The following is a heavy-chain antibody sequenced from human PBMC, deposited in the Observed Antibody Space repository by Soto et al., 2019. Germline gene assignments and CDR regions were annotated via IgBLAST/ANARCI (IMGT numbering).Heavy chain of an antibody. V-gene: IGHV6-1*01. CDR1: GDSVSSNSAA. J-gene: IGHJ6*02. CDR2: TYYRSKWYN. CDR3: ARVNWNLGYYGMDV. D-gene: IGHD1-7*01. Sequence: SQTLSLTCAISGDSVSSNSAAWNWIRQSPSRCLEWLGRTYYRSKWYNDYAVPVKSRITINPDTSKNQFSLQLNSVTPEDTAVYYCARVNWNLGYYGMDVWGQGTTVTVSS.